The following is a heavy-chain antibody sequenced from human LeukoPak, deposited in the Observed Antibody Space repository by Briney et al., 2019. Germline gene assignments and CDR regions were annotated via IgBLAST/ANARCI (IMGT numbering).Heavy chain of an antibody. V-gene: IGHV4-59*11. Sequence: SETLSLTCIVSGGSISSHYWSWIRQPPGKGLECIGNIYYSGSTNYNPSLKSRVTISIDTSKNQFSLKLSSVTAADTAVYYCARDPDYYDSSGSSGYFDLWGRGTLVTVSS. CDR1: GGSISSHY. D-gene: IGHD3-22*01. J-gene: IGHJ2*01. CDR3: ARDPDYYDSSGSSGYFDL. CDR2: IYYSGST.